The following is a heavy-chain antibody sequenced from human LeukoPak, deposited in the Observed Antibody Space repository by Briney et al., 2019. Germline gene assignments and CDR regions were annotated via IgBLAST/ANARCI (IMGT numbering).Heavy chain of an antibody. Sequence: PSETLSLTCAVYGGSFSGHYWTWIRQAPGKGLEWIGESTHTGSTNYNPSLKSRVAISKNQFSLKLTSVSAADTAVYHCARGRTGAAALDFWGPGTLVTVSS. J-gene: IGHJ4*02. CDR3: ARGRTGAAALDF. CDR1: GGSFSGHY. D-gene: IGHD2-2*01. CDR2: STHTGST. V-gene: IGHV4-34*01.